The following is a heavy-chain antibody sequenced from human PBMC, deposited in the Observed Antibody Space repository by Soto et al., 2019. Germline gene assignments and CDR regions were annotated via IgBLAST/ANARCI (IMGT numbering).Heavy chain of an antibody. D-gene: IGHD6-13*01. CDR3: ARGRIAAAGTSHTYYYYYMDV. CDR2: INYSGST. J-gene: IGHJ6*03. V-gene: IGHV4-59*12. Sequence: SQTLSLTCTVAGGTIRGYDCSWIRQPPGKGLEWIGEINYSGSTNYNPSLKSRVTISVDTSKNQFSLKLSSVTAADTAVYYCARGRIAAAGTSHTYYYYYMDVWGKGTTVTVSS. CDR1: GGTIRGYD.